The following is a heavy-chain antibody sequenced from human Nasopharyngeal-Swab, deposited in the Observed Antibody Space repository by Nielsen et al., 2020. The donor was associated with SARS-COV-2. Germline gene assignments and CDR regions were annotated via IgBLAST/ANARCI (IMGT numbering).Heavy chain of an antibody. Sequence: GGSLRLSCAASGFTFSSYAMHWVRQAPGKGLEWVAVISYDGSNKYYADSVKGRFTISRDNSKNTLYLQMNSLRAEDTAVYYCARDGIHTSYYFDYWGQGTLVTVSS. CDR3: ARDGIHTSYYFDY. J-gene: IGHJ4*02. D-gene: IGHD1-26*01. CDR1: GFTFSSYA. V-gene: IGHV3-30*04. CDR2: ISYDGSNK.